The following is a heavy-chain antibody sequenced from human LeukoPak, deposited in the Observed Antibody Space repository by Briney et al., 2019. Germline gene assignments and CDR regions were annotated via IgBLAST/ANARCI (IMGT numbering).Heavy chain of an antibody. D-gene: IGHD6-13*01. CDR3: AKDGGGYSSWYYYNIRKIGGGGFDY. CDR2: ISWNSGSI. J-gene: IGHJ4*02. V-gene: IGHV3-9*01. CDR1: GFTFDDYA. Sequence: PGGSLRLSCAASGFTFDDYAMHWVRQAPGKGLEWVSGISWNSGSIGYADSVKGRFTISRDNAKNSLYLQMNSLRVEDTALYYCAKDGGGYSSWYYYNIRKIGGGGFDYWGQGTLVTVSS.